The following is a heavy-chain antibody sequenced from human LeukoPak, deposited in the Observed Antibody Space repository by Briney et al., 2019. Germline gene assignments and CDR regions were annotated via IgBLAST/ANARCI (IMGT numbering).Heavy chain of an antibody. CDR2: ISNSGST. CDR1: GGTIRDDSYY. CDR3: ARVVATGYERSRYFLIRIWFDT. D-gene: IGHD3-9*01. V-gene: IGHV4-39*07. Sequence: PSETLSLTCTVAGGTIRDDSYYWGWIRQPPGKGLEWIGTISNSGSTFYNPSLKNRVTISVDTSKDQFSLKLSSVTAADTGVYHSARVVATGYERSRYFLIRIWFDTWGQGTLVTVSS. J-gene: IGHJ5*02.